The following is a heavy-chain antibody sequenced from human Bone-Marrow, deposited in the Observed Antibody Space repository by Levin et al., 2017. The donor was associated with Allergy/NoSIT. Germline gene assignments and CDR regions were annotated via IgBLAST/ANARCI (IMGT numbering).Heavy chain of an antibody. CDR2: LYNNGRT. Sequence: SETLSLTCAVSGDSISSYHWNWLRQPPGKELEWIGCLYNNGRTKYNPSLQSRVTISVDATKNQFSLKLSSVSASDTAVYYCARDQGSSGWYGWIDFWGQGTLVTVSS. CDR3: ARDQGSSGWYGWIDF. J-gene: IGHJ5*01. V-gene: IGHV4-59*01. CDR1: GDSISSYH. D-gene: IGHD6-19*01.